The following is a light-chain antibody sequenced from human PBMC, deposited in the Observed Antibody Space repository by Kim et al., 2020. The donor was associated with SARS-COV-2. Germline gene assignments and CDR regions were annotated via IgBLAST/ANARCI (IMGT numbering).Light chain of an antibody. CDR3: QQYNSYPWT. J-gene: IGKJ1*01. Sequence: ASGGDGATISCPARQSVRSWLAWYQQNPGKATKLLIYDASSLESGVPSRFSGSGSGTEFTLTISSLQPDDFATYYCQQYNSYPWTFGQGTKVDIK. V-gene: IGKV1-5*01. CDR2: DAS. CDR1: QSVRSW.